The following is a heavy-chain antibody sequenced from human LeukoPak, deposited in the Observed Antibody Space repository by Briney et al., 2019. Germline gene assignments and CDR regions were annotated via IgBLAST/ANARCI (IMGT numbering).Heavy chain of an antibody. J-gene: IGHJ4*02. CDR2: IIPILGIA. CDR1: GGTFISYT. Sequence: GASVKVSCKASGGTFISYTISWVRQAPGQGLEWMGRIIPILGIANYAQKFQGRVTITADKSTSTAYMELSSLRSEDTAVYYCASRPLYCSSTSCYSPYDYWGQGTLVTVSS. D-gene: IGHD2-2*01. V-gene: IGHV1-69*02. CDR3: ASRPLYCSSTSCYSPYDY.